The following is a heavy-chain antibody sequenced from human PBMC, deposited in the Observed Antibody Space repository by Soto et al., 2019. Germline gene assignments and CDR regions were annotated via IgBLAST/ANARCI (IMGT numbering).Heavy chain of an antibody. D-gene: IGHD2-2*01. CDR1: GFTFDSYA. J-gene: IGHJ4*02. CDR2: ISRRADST. CDR3: GRGFCGSTSCYYEY. V-gene: IGHV3-23*01. Sequence: VGSLRLSGAASGFTFDSYAMNWVRQARGTGLEWVSAISRRADSTYYADSVRGRFTISRDNSKNTLYLEVNSLRAEDTAVYYCGRGFCGSTSCYYEYWGPGTLVTVSS.